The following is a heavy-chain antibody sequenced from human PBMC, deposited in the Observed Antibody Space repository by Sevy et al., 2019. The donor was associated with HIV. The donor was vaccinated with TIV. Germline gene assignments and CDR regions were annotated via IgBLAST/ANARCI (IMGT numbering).Heavy chain of an antibody. CDR2: ISYDGSNK. J-gene: IGHJ6*02. CDR1: GFTFSSYG. V-gene: IGHV3-30*18. CDR3: AKSREDDFWSDYYLHYYYYGMDV. D-gene: IGHD3-3*01. Sequence: GGSLRLSCAASGFTFSSYGMHWVRQAPGKGLEWVAVISYDGSNKYYADSVKGRFTISRDNSKNTQYLQMNSLRAEDTSVDYCAKSREDDFWSDYYLHYYYYGMDVWGQGTTVTVSS.